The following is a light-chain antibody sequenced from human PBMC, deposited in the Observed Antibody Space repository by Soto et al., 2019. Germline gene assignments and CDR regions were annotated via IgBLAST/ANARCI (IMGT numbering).Light chain of an antibody. Sequence: SYELTQPPSVSVAPGQTARITCGGSKLGSESVHWYRQKPGQAPVLVVYDDSDRPSGIPERFSGSNSGDTATLTINRVEAGDEADYYCQVWDSSDNHVVFGGGTKLTVL. CDR2: DDS. V-gene: IGLV3-21*02. CDR3: QVWDSSDNHVV. J-gene: IGLJ3*02. CDR1: KLGSES.